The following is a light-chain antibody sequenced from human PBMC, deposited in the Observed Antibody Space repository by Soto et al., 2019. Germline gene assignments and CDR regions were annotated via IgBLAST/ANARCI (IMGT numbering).Light chain of an antibody. CDR1: HSAASA. CDR2: DAS. J-gene: IGKJ4*01. Sequence: EIELTQSPATLSVSPGERATLSCRASHSAASAVAWYQQKPGQAPRLLIYDASTRATGIPARFSGSGSATEFTLTISSLQSEDFAVYSCQQYRDWPLTFGGGTKVDIK. V-gene: IGKV3-15*01. CDR3: QQYRDWPLT.